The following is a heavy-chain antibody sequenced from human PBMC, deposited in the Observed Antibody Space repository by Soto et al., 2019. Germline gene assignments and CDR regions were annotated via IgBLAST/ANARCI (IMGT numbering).Heavy chain of an antibody. D-gene: IGHD3-16*01. Sequence: QTGGSLRLSCAASGLNFYAYAMTWVRQAPGKGLEWVSAVTDTGGSTYYADSVKGRFTISRDNSKNTLYLQLNSLRAEDTAVYYWGGVLPGETFFLASWGQGPRVT. CDR2: VTDTGGST. CDR1: GLNFYAYA. V-gene: IGHV3-23*01. CDR3: GGVLPGETFFLAS. J-gene: IGHJ4*02.